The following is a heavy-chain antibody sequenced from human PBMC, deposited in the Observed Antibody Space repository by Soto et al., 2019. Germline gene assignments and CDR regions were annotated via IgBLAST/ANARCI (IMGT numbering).Heavy chain of an antibody. CDR2: IIPILGIA. V-gene: IGHV1-69*02. CDR1: GGTFSSYT. Sequence: VQLVQSGAEVKKPGSSVKVSCKASGGTFSSYTISWVRQAPGQGLEWMGRIIPILGIANYAQKFQGRVTITADKSTSTAYMELSSLRSEDTAVYYCATLGSGWFVDGAFDIWGQGTMVTVSS. D-gene: IGHD6-19*01. CDR3: ATLGSGWFVDGAFDI. J-gene: IGHJ3*02.